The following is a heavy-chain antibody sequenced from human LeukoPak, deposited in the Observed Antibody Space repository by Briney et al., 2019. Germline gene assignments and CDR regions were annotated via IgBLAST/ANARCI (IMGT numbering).Heavy chain of an antibody. CDR2: VSSSGRTI. CDR3: ARTVTSFEPTPPYYFDY. V-gene: IGHV3-48*03. CDR1: GLTFSTYE. D-gene: IGHD4-17*01. Sequence: GGSLRLSCAASGLTFSTYEMNWVRQAPGTGLEWISYVSSSGRTIYYADSVKGRFTISRDNAKNSLYLQMDSLRAEDTAVYYCARTVTSFEPTPPYYFDYWGQGTLVTVSS. J-gene: IGHJ4*02.